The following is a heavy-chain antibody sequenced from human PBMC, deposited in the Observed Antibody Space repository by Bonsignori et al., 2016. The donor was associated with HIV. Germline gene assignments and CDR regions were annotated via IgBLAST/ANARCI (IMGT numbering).Heavy chain of an antibody. Sequence: WIRQPPGKGLEWISFITASGGTKYYADSVKGRFTISRDNAENSLYLQMNSLRAEDTAIYYCARAHTLHRGLPRGALDIWGQGTMVTVSS. CDR2: ITASGGTK. J-gene: IGHJ3*02. D-gene: IGHD5-24*01. CDR3: ARAHTLHRGLPRGALDI. V-gene: IGHV3-48*03.